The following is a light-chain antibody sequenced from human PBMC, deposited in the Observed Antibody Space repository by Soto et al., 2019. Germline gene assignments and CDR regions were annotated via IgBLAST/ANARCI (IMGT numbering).Light chain of an antibody. Sequence: QAVVTQPPSVSGAPGQRVTISCTGSSSNIGAGYDVHWYQQLPGTAPKLLIYGNSNRPSGVPDRFSGSKSGTSASLAITGLQAEDGADYFCQSYCSSLSWLYVFGTGTKLTVL. J-gene: IGLJ1*01. CDR3: QSYCSSLSWLYV. CDR1: SSNIGAGYD. CDR2: GNS. V-gene: IGLV1-40*01.